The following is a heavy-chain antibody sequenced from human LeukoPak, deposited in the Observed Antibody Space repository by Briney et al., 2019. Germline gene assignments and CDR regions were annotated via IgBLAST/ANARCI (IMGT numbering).Heavy chain of an antibody. Sequence: PSETLSLTCTVSGGSISSGSYYWSWIRQPAGKGLEWIGRIYTSGSTNYNPSLKSRVTISVDTSKNQFSLNLSSVTAADTAVYYCARRTLAFEYWGQGTLVTVSS. CDR1: GGSISSGSYY. CDR2: IYTSGST. V-gene: IGHV4-61*02. CDR3: ARRTLAFEY. J-gene: IGHJ4*02.